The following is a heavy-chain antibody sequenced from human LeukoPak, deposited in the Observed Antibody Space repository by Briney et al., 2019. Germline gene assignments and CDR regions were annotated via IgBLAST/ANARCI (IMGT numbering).Heavy chain of an antibody. D-gene: IGHD1-26*01. J-gene: IGHJ4*02. Sequence: ASVKVSCKASGNTFTADFLHWVRQAPGQGLEWMGWINPKSGGTYYAQRFQGRVIMTRDTSITTTYMEVTSLRSDDTAVYYCAREVGYNYDFWGQGTLVTVSS. CDR2: INPKSGGT. V-gene: IGHV1-2*02. CDR1: GNTFTADF. CDR3: AREVGYNYDF.